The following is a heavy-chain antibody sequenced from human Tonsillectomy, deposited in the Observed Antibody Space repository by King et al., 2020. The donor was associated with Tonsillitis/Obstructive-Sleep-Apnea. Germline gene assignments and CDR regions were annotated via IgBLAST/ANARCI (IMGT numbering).Heavy chain of an antibody. V-gene: IGHV4-34*01. Sequence: VQLQQWGAGLLKPSETLSLTCAVYGGSFSGYYWSWIRQPPGKGLEWIGEINHSGSTNYNPSLKSRVTISVDTAKNQFSLKLSSVTAADTAVYYCARGSAGVHVIVGVPAAIQSLMDWFDPWGQGTLVTVSS. J-gene: IGHJ5*02. CDR3: ARGSAGVHVIVGVPAAIQSLMDWFDP. CDR2: INHSGST. CDR1: GGSFSGYY. D-gene: IGHD2-2*02.